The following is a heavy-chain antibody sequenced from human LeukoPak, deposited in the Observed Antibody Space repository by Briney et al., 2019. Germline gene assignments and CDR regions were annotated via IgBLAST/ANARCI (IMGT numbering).Heavy chain of an antibody. V-gene: IGHV4-4*07. CDR3: ARDPGDHPPYYYDY. CDR2: IYTSGST. Sequence: SETLSLTCTVSGGSISRYYWSWIRQPAGKGLEWIGRIYTSGSTNYNPSLKSRVTMSVNTSKNQFSLKLTSVTAADTAVYYCARDPGDHPPYYYDYWGQGTLVTVSS. D-gene: IGHD2-21*02. J-gene: IGHJ4*02. CDR1: GGSISRYY.